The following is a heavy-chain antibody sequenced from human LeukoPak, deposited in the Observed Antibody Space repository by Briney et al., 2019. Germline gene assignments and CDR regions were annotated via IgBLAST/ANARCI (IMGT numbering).Heavy chain of an antibody. CDR1: GFTFSSYA. Sequence: GGSLRLSCAASGFTFSSYAMSWVRQAPGKGLEWVSAISGSGGSTCYADSVKGRFTISRDNSKNTLYLQMNSLRAEDTAVYYCAKDLDILTGYYYYGMDVWGQGTTVTVSS. CDR3: AKDLDILTGYYYYGMDV. D-gene: IGHD3-9*01. CDR2: ISGSGGST. V-gene: IGHV3-23*01. J-gene: IGHJ6*02.